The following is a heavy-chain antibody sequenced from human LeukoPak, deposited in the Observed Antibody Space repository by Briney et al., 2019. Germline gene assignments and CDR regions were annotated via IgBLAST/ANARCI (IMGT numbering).Heavy chain of an antibody. D-gene: IGHD3-22*01. V-gene: IGHV4-4*02. CDR2: IYHSRST. Sequence: PSGTLSLTCAVSGGSISSSNWCSWVRQPPGKRLEWIGEIYHSRSTNYNPSLKSRATISVDKSKNQLSLKLSSVTAADTAVYSCASFGFERDSSGYPPHWFDPWGQGALVTVSS. CDR3: ASFGFERDSSGYPPHWFDP. CDR1: GGSISSSNW. J-gene: IGHJ5*02.